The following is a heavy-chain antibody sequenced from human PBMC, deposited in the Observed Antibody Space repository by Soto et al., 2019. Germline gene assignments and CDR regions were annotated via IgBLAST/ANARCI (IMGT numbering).Heavy chain of an antibody. Sequence: EVQVLESGGGLVQPGGSLRLSCASSGFTLSSYAMSWVRQVPGKGLEWVSAISANGGSTYYADSVRGRFTISRDDSKNTLYLQMSSLSAEDTAVYYCATGSYGSENYYTRAKGNWFDPWGQGTLVTDSS. CDR2: ISANGGST. V-gene: IGHV3-23*01. CDR1: GFTLSSYA. J-gene: IGHJ5*02. CDR3: ATGSYGSENYYTRAKGNWFDP. D-gene: IGHD3-10*01.